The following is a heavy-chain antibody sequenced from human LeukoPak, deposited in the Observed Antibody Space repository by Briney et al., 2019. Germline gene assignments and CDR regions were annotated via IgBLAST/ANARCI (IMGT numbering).Heavy chain of an antibody. CDR3: ARGGNYYDSSPLDY. Sequence: SETLSLTCTVSGGSISSCYWSWIRQPPGKGLEWIGYIYYSGSTNYNPSLKSRVTISVDTSKNQFSLKLSSVTAADTAVYYCARGGNYYDSSPLDYWGQGTLVTVSS. CDR1: GGSISSCY. D-gene: IGHD3-22*01. V-gene: IGHV4-59*01. CDR2: IYYSGST. J-gene: IGHJ4*02.